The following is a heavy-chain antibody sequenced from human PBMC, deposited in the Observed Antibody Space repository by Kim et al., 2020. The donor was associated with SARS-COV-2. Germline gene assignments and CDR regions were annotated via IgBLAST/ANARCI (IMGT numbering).Heavy chain of an antibody. V-gene: IGHV1-3*01. D-gene: IGHD3-16*01. CDR2: IDCGNGNT. J-gene: IGHJ4*02. Sequence: ASVKVSCKTSGHFFTRDSIHWVRQAPGQGLEWMGGIDCGNGNTIYSQKFQGRVTFTTDTSASTAYMELSFLRSEDSAVYYCLGGFYFDYWGQGTLATVSS. CDR1: GHFFTRDS. CDR3: LGGFYFDY.